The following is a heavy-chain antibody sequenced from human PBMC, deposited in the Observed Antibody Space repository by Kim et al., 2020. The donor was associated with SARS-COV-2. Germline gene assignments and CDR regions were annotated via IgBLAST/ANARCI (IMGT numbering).Heavy chain of an antibody. CDR3: ARGGQWELLVDY. CDR2: IYYSGST. V-gene: IGHV4-59*01. CDR1: GGSISSYY. Sequence: SETLSLTCTVSGGSISSYYWSWIRQPPGKGLEWIGYIYYSGSTNYNPSLKSRVTISVDTSKNQFSLKLSSVTAADTAVYYCARGGQWELLVDYWGQGTLVTVSS. D-gene: IGHD1-26*01. J-gene: IGHJ4*02.